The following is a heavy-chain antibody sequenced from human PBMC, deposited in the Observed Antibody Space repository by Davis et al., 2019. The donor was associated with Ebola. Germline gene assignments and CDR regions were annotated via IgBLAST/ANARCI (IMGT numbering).Heavy chain of an antibody. CDR3: ARDPASGYSSSWTPFDY. V-gene: IGHV3-11*01. Sequence: GGSLRLSCAGSGFTFSDYYMSWFRQAPGKGLEWVSYINSGGDTIKYADSVMGRFTISRDNAENSLYLQMNSLRDEDTAVYYCARDPASGYSSSWTPFDYWGQGTLVTV. J-gene: IGHJ4*02. CDR1: GFTFSDYY. D-gene: IGHD6-13*01. CDR2: INSGGDTI.